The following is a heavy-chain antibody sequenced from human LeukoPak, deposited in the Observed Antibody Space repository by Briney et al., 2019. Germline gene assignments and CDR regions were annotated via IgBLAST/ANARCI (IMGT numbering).Heavy chain of an antibody. CDR3: AKASTYSSSGGLIDY. Sequence: GRSLRLSCAASGFTFDDYAMHWVRQAPGKGLEWVSGISWNSGSIGYADSVKGRFTISSDNAKNSLYLQMNSLRAEDTALYYCAKASTYSSSGGLIDYWGQGTLVTVSS. CDR1: GFTFDDYA. J-gene: IGHJ4*02. CDR2: ISWNSGSI. V-gene: IGHV3-9*01. D-gene: IGHD6-6*01.